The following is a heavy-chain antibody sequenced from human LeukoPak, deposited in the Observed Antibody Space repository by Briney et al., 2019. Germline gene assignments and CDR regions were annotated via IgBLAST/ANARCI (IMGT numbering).Heavy chain of an antibody. CDR1: GFTFSSYA. CDR2: ISGSGGST. J-gene: IGHJ4*02. CDR3: AKVGGSDWLFPAFDY. D-gene: IGHD3-9*01. V-gene: IGHV3-23*01. Sequence: GGSLRLSCAASGFTFSSYAMSWVRQAPGKGLEWVSAISGSGGSTYYADSVKGRFTISRDNSKNTLYLQMNSLRAEDTAVYYCAKVGGSDWLFPAFDYWGQGTLVTVSS.